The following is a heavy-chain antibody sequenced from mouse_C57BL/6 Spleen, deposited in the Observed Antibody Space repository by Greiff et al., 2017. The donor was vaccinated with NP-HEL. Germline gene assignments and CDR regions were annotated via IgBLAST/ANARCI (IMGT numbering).Heavy chain of an antibody. D-gene: IGHD1-1*01. CDR3: AIITAVVATGYFDY. CDR1: GYTFTSYW. J-gene: IGHJ2*01. Sequence: VKLQQPGAELVKPGASVKMSCKASGYTFTSYWITWVKQRPGQGLEWIGDIYPGSGSTNYNEKFKSKATLTVDTSSSTAYMQLSSLTSEDSAVYYCAIITAVVATGYFDYWGQGTTVTVSS. V-gene: IGHV1-55*01. CDR2: IYPGSGST.